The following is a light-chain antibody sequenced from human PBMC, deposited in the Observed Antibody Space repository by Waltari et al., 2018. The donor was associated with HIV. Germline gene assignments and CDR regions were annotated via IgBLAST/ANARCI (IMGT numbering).Light chain of an antibody. CDR2: DDF. V-gene: IGLV3-21*02. Sequence: SYVLTQPPSVSVAPGQTARIPCGGNSIGSKSVHWYQQKPGQAPVMVVYDDFDRPSGIPWRFSGSNSGNTATLTISRVEAGDEADYFCQVWDSSSEYVFGSGTKVTVL. CDR1: SIGSKS. CDR3: QVWDSSSEYV. J-gene: IGLJ1*01.